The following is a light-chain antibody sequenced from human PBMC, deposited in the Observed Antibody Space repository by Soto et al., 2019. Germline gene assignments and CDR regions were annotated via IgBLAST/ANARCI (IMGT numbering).Light chain of an antibody. Sequence: DIQMTQSPSSLFASVVDRFTITCQATQDINIYLNWYQQKPGKAPKLLIYDASNLERGVPSRFSGSGTGTEFTLTISSLQSEDFAVYYCQQYNNWPITFGQGTRLEI. CDR2: DAS. V-gene: IGKV1-33*01. J-gene: IGKJ5*01. CDR1: QDINIY. CDR3: QQYNNWPIT.